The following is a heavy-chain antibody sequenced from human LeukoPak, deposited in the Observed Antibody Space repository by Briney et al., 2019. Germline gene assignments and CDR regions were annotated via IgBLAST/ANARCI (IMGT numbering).Heavy chain of an antibody. V-gene: IGHV4-4*02. Sequence: SETLSLTCAVSGGSISSSNWWSWVRQPPGKGLEWIGEIYHSGSTNYNPSLKSRVTISVDKSKNQFSLKLSSVTAADTAVYYCATEVSGSYYYYYGMDVWGQGTTVTVSS. CDR2: IYHSGST. D-gene: IGHD1-26*01. CDR3: ATEVSGSYYYYYGMDV. J-gene: IGHJ6*02. CDR1: GGSISSSNW.